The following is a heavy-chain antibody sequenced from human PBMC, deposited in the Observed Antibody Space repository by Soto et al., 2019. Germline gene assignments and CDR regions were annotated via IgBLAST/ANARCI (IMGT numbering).Heavy chain of an antibody. V-gene: IGHV4-31*03. D-gene: IGHD3-10*01. CDR2: IYYSGST. CDR3: AKRGFDYYGMDV. J-gene: IGHJ6*02. CDR1: GGSISSCGYY. Sequence: TLSLTCTVSGGSISSCGYYWSWIRQHPVKGLEWIGYIYYSGSTYYNPSLKSRVTISVDTSNNQFSLMLSSVTAADTAVYYCAKRGFDYYGMDVWGQGTTVTVSS.